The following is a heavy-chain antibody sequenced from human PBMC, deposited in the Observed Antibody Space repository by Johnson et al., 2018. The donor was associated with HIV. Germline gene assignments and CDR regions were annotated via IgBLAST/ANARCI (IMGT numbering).Heavy chain of an antibody. V-gene: IGHV3-66*02. CDR2: IYSGGST. J-gene: IGHJ3*02. CDR3: ARDVTAGNDAFDI. CDR1: GFTVSSNY. D-gene: IGHD1-1*01. Sequence: VQLVESGGGLVQPGGSLRLSCAASGFTVSSNYMSWVRQAPGKGLEWVSVIYSGGSTYYADSVKGRFTISRDNSKNTLYLQMNSLRAEDTAVYYCARDVTAGNDAFDIWGQGTMVTVSS.